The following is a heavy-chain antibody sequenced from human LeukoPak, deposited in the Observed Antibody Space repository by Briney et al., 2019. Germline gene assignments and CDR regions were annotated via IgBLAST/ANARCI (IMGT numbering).Heavy chain of an antibody. V-gene: IGHV4-59*01. D-gene: IGHD2-2*01. CDR2: IYYSGST. CDR1: GGSISSYY. J-gene: IGHJ3*02. Sequence: PSETLSLTCTVSGGSISSYYWSWIRQPPGKGLEWIGYIYYSGSTNYNPSLKSRVTISVDTSKNQFSLKLSSVTAADTAVYYCARAEAQYQPQGAFDIRGQGTMVTVSS. CDR3: ARAEAQYQPQGAFDI.